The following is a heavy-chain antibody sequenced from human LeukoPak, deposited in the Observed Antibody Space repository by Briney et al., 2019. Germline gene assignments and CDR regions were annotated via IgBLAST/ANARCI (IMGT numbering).Heavy chain of an antibody. CDR1: GFTFSSYA. J-gene: IGHJ4*02. Sequence: SGGSLRLSCAASGFTFSSYAMSWVRQAPGKGLEWVSTISDSGGSTYYADSVKGRFTISRDNSKNTLFLQMNSLRAEDTAVYYCAKDFSELDYWGQGTLVTVSS. V-gene: IGHV3-23*01. CDR3: AKDFSELDY. D-gene: IGHD1-26*01. CDR2: ISDSGGST.